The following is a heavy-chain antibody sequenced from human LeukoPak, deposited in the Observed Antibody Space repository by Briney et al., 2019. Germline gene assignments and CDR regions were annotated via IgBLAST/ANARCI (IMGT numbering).Heavy chain of an antibody. CDR3: VKEMSGYACGDY. Sequence: GGSLRLSCVASGFSFGTYAMSWVRQAAGKGLEWVPAISARGDRTYYADSVKGRFTISRDNSKNTLYVQMNSLRVEDTAAYFCVKEMSGYACGDYWGQGALVTVSS. J-gene: IGHJ4*02. D-gene: IGHD2-2*01. V-gene: IGHV3-23*01. CDR1: GFSFGTYA. CDR2: ISARGDRT.